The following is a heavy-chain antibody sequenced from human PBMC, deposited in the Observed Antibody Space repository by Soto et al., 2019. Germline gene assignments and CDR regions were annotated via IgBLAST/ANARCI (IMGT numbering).Heavy chain of an antibody. D-gene: IGHD1-26*01. CDR2: IYYSGST. CDR1: GGSISSYY. Sequence: SETLSLTCTVSGGSISSYYWSWIRQPPGKGLEWIGYIYYSGSTNYNPSLKSRVTISVDTSKNQFSLKLSSVTAADTAVYYCARSYGLVAFDIWGQGTTVTVSS. V-gene: IGHV4-59*01. J-gene: IGHJ3*02. CDR3: ARSYGLVAFDI.